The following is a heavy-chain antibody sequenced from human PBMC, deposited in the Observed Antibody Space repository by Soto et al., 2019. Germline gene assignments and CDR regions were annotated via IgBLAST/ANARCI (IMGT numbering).Heavy chain of an antibody. V-gene: IGHV1-18*01. Sequence: QVQLVQSGAEVKKPGASVKVSCKASGYTFTSYGISWVRQAPGQGLEWMGWISAYNGNTNYAQNPQGRVTMTTDTSTSTDYMELRSLRSDDTAVYYCARDQFDSYGPKGGLDYWGQGTLVTVSS. CDR1: GYTFTSYG. CDR3: ARDQFDSYGPKGGLDY. J-gene: IGHJ4*02. CDR2: ISAYNGNT. D-gene: IGHD5-18*01.